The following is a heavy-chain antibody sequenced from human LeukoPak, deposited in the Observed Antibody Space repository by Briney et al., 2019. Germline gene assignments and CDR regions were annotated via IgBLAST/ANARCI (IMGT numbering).Heavy chain of an antibody. Sequence: GGSLRLSCAASGFTFSRYAMSWVRQPPGKGLVWVSRINNDGSGPTYADSVKGRFTISRDNAKNTLYLQMNSLRAEDTAVYYCAKEEDGMDVWGKGTTVTVSS. CDR2: INNDGSGP. CDR1: GFTFSRYA. CDR3: AKEEDGMDV. J-gene: IGHJ6*04. V-gene: IGHV3-74*01.